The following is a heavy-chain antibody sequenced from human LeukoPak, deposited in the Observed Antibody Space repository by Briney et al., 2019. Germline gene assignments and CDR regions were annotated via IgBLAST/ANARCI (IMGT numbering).Heavy chain of an antibody. CDR2: IYYSGST. V-gene: IGHV4-39*01. Sequence: SETLSLTCTVSGGSISSSVYYWGWIRQPPGNGLEWIASIYYSGSTYYNPSLKSRVTISVDTSKNKLSLKLSSLTAADTAVYYCARHEYSGSYYGLSWFDPWGQGTLVTVSS. J-gene: IGHJ5*02. D-gene: IGHD1-26*01. CDR1: GGSISSSVYY. CDR3: ARHEYSGSYYGLSWFDP.